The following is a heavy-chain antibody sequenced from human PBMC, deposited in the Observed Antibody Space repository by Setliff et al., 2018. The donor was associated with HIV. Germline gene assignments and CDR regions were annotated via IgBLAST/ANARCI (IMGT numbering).Heavy chain of an antibody. Sequence: GGSLRLSCAASGFTFNNAWMTWVRQAPGKGLEWVGHIKSKTDGGTTDYAAPVKGRFTISRDDSKTTLYLQMNSLKTEDTATYYCARGRRDCSSGSCYGPYYMDVWGKGTTVTVSS. D-gene: IGHD2-15*01. V-gene: IGHV3-15*01. CDR1: GFTFNNAW. J-gene: IGHJ6*03. CDR3: ARGRRDCSSGSCYGPYYMDV. CDR2: IKSKTDGGTT.